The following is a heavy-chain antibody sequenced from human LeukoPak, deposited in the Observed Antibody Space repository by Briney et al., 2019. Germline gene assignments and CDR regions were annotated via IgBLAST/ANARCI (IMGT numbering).Heavy chain of an antibody. D-gene: IGHD3-22*01. CDR1: GFTFSSHS. CDR3: ARGSAYYYDSSGYHTPPFDY. Sequence: GGSLRLPCAASGFTFSSHSMNWVRQAPGKGLEWVSSISSSSSYIYYADSVKGRFTISRDNAKNSLYLQMNSLRAEDTAVYYCARGSAYYYDSSGYHTPPFDYWGQGTLVTVSS. J-gene: IGHJ4*02. CDR2: ISSSSSYI. V-gene: IGHV3-21*01.